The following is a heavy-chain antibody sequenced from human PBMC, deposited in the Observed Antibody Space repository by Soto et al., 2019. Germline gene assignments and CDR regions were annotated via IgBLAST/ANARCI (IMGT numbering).Heavy chain of an antibody. J-gene: IGHJ6*01. D-gene: IGHD1-26*01. CDR2: ISSGSTYT. CDR1: VFAFSDHF. V-gene: IGHV3-11*06. Sequence: VGSLRLSCASSVFAFSDHFMTCIRHSPGKWLEWISYISSGSTYTKYADSVKGRITISRDDAKNSLYLQMHSLRAEDTAVYYCARDGGGTHSGGPYYHFFGLQVWGQGTAVIVSS. CDR3: ARDGGGTHSGGPYYHFFGLQV.